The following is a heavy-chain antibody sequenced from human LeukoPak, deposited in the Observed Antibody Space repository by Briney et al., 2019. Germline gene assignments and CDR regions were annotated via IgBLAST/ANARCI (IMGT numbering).Heavy chain of an antibody. CDR2: ISWNSGSI. CDR1: GFTFSSYA. J-gene: IGHJ4*02. Sequence: GGSLRLSCAASGFTFSSYAMSWVRQAPGKGLEWVSGISWNSGSIGYADSVKGRFTISRDNAKNSLYLQMNSLRAEDTALYYCAKGGRFLEWLLFVPPAYSDYWGQGTLVTVSS. CDR3: AKGGRFLEWLLFVPPAYSDY. D-gene: IGHD3-3*01. V-gene: IGHV3-9*01.